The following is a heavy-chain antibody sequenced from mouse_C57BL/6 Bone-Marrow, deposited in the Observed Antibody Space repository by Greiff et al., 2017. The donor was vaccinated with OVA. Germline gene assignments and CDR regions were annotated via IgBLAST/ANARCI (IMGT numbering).Heavy chain of an antibody. CDR3: ARGGFYYGSSPFDY. Sequence: VQLKQSGPELVKPGASVKISCKASVYAFSSSWMNWVKQRPGKGLEWIGRIYPGDGDTNYNGKFKGKATLTADKSSSTAYMQLSSLTSEDSAVYFCARGGFYYGSSPFDYWGQGTTLTVSS. V-gene: IGHV1-82*01. CDR1: VYAFSSSW. CDR2: IYPGDGDT. J-gene: IGHJ2*01. D-gene: IGHD1-1*01.